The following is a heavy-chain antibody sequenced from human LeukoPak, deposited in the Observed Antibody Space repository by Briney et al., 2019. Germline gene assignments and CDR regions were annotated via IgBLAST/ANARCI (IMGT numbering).Heavy chain of an antibody. J-gene: IGHJ4*02. CDR3: TTFRVGPADDY. D-gene: IGHD3-3*01. CDR1: GFNFRTYS. V-gene: IGHV3-15*01. Sequence: GGPLRLSCAASGFNFRTYSMNWVRQAPGKGLEWVGRVKSKTNGGTTDYAAPVEGRFTISRDDSTSTLYLEMNSLKTEDTAVYYCTTFRVGPADDYWGQGTLVTVSS. CDR2: VKSKTNGGTT.